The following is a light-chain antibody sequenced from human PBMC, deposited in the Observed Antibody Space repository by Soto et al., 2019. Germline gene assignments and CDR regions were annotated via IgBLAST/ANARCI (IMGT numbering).Light chain of an antibody. CDR1: QSVSSSY. CDR2: GTS. Sequence: EIVLTQSPGTLSLSPGERATLSCRASQSVSSSYLAWYRQKPGQAPRLLIYGTSTRATGIPDRFSGSGSGTDFILTISRLEPEDFAVYYCQQYGSSLYTFGQGTQLEIK. J-gene: IGKJ2*01. CDR3: QQYGSSLYT. V-gene: IGKV3-20*01.